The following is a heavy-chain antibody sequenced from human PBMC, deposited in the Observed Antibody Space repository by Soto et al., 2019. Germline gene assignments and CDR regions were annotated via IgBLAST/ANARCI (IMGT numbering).Heavy chain of an antibody. V-gene: IGHV3-23*01. CDR2: IGGSGGST. D-gene: IGHD3-16*01. Sequence: EVQVLESGGGLVQPGGSLRLSCAASGFTFTSHVMSWVRQAQGKGLEWVSSIGGSGGSTYYADSVKGRFTVSRDNSKSTQYLQMNSLRVEDTAVYYCAKGWGDGWGQGTLVTVSS. J-gene: IGHJ4*02. CDR3: AKGWGDG. CDR1: GFTFTSHV.